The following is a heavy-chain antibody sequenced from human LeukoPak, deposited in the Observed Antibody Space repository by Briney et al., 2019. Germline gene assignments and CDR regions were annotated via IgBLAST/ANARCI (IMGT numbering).Heavy chain of an antibody. Sequence: SETLSLTCTVPGGSISSSSYYWGWIRQPPGKGLEWIGHIYYSGSTYYNPSLKSRVTISVDTSKNQFSLKLSSVTAADTAMYYCARQSYSSGWYEFSYWGQGTLVTVSS. J-gene: IGHJ4*02. D-gene: IGHD6-19*01. CDR1: GGSISSSSYY. CDR3: ARQSYSSGWYEFSY. CDR2: IYYSGST. V-gene: IGHV4-39*01.